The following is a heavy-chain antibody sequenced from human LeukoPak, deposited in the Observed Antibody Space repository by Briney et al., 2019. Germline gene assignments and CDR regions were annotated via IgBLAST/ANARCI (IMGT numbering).Heavy chain of an antibody. V-gene: IGHV4-59*01. Sequence: PSETLSLTCTVSGGSISSYYWSWIRQPPGKGLEWIGYIYYSGSTNYNPSLKSRVTISVDTSKSQFSLKLSSVTAADTAVYYCARDGSSGWAPRFDYWGQGTLVTVSS. CDR2: IYYSGST. CDR1: GGSISSYY. D-gene: IGHD6-19*01. CDR3: ARDGSSGWAPRFDY. J-gene: IGHJ4*02.